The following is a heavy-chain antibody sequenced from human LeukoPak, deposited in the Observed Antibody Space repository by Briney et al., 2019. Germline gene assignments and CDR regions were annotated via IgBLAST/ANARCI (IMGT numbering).Heavy chain of an antibody. CDR1: GYTLTELS. Sequence: ASVKISCKVSGYTLTELSMHWVRQAPGKGLEWMGGFDPEDGETIYAQKFQGRVTMTEDTSTDTAYMELSSLRSEDTAVYYCATEQYSSSWYPDAFDIWGQGTMVTVPS. CDR3: ATEQYSSSWYPDAFDI. V-gene: IGHV1-24*01. CDR2: FDPEDGET. J-gene: IGHJ3*02. D-gene: IGHD6-13*01.